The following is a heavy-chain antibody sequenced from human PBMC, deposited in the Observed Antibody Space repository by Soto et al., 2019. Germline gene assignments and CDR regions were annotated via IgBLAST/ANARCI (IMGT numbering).Heavy chain of an antibody. Sequence: GESLKISCKGSGYSFTSYCIGWVLQMPWKGLEWMGIIYPGDSDTRYSPSFQGQVTISADKSISTAYLQWSSLKASDTAMYYCARPRITYCTNGVCPKYYYYYYGMDVWGQGTTVTVSS. CDR3: ARPRITYCTNGVCPKYYYYYYGMDV. V-gene: IGHV5-51*01. CDR2: IYPGDSDT. CDR1: GYSFTSYC. D-gene: IGHD2-8*01. J-gene: IGHJ6*02.